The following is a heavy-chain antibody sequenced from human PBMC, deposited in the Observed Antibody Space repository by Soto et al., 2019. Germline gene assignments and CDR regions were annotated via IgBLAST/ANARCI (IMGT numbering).Heavy chain of an antibody. CDR3: ATPVFSQLPVMDV. CDR1: GHTLAELS. V-gene: IGHV1-24*01. CDR2: FDPVDGET. Sequence: QVQLLQSGAEVKKPGASVKVSCKVSGHTLAELSMHWVRQAPGKGLEWMGGFDPVDGETGYAQKFRGRVTMTEDTSTDTAFMVLRSLGADDAAVYYCATPVFSQLPVMDVWGQGTTVTVS. D-gene: IGHD1-1*01. J-gene: IGHJ6*02.